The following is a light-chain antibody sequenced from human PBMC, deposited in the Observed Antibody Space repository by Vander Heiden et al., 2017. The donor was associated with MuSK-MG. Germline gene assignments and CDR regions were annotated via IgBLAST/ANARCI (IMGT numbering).Light chain of an antibody. CDR3: LQHNSIPLT. J-gene: IGKJ4*01. CDR2: WAS. Sequence: DIVITQSPDSLAVSLGERDTITRKSSQRVFHRPHNPNYLGWYQQRPGQPPKVLIYWASTRESGVPDRFSGSGSGTDFTLTISSLQAEDVAVYYCLQHNSIPLTFGGGTKVEIK. CDR1: QRVFHRPHNPNY. V-gene: IGKV4-1*01.